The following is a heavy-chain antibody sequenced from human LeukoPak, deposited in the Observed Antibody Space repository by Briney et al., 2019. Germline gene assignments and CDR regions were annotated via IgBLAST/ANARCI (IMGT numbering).Heavy chain of an antibody. CDR3: ARDIVVVPAAIRVHYYMDV. CDR2: IKQVGSEK. D-gene: IGHD2-2*02. J-gene: IGHJ6*03. Sequence: GGSLRLSCAASGFTFSSYWMSWVRQAPGKGLEWVANIKQVGSEKYYVDSVRGRFTISRDNAKNSLYLQMNSLRAEDTAVYYCARDIVVVPAAIRVHYYMDVWGKGTTVTVSS. V-gene: IGHV3-7*01. CDR1: GFTFSSYW.